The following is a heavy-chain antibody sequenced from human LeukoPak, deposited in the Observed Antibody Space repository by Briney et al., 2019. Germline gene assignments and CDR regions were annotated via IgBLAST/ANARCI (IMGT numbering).Heavy chain of an antibody. CDR3: ARVTVVRGFDY. Sequence: KTGGSLRLSCAASGFTFSSYSMNWVRQAPGKGLEWVSSISSSSSSYIYYADSVKGRFTISRDNAKNSLYLQMNSLRAEDTAVYYCARVTVVRGFDYWGQGTLVTVSS. D-gene: IGHD4-23*01. V-gene: IGHV3-21*01. CDR1: GFTFSSYS. J-gene: IGHJ4*02. CDR2: ISSSSSSYI.